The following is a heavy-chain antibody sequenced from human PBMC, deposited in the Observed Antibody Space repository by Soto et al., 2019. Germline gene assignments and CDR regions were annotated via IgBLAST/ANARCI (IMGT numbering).Heavy chain of an antibody. Sequence: ASVKVSCKASGYTFITYGISWVRQAPGEGLEWMGWISAYNGKTDYAQKVQGKVTMTTDTSTSTAYMELRSLRFDDTAVYYCARGPSVSYYYDSSGYFGYWGQGTLVPVSS. CDR3: ARGPSVSYYYDSSGYFGY. CDR1: GYTFITYG. CDR2: ISAYNGKT. V-gene: IGHV1-18*01. D-gene: IGHD3-22*01. J-gene: IGHJ4*02.